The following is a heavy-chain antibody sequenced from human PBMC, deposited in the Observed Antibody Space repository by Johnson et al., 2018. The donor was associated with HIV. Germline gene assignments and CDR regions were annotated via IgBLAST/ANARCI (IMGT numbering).Heavy chain of an antibody. Sequence: VQLVESGGGVVQPGGSLRLSCGASGFTFSFYWMSWVRHAPGKGLECVANIKQDGSEKYYVDSVKGRFTMSRDNAKNSLYLHMNSLGAEDTGVYYCATQYNDRQPFGIWGQGTMVTVSS. V-gene: IGHV3-7*05. CDR2: IKQDGSEK. CDR1: GFTFSFYW. CDR3: ATQYNDRQPFGI. J-gene: IGHJ3*02. D-gene: IGHD1-1*01.